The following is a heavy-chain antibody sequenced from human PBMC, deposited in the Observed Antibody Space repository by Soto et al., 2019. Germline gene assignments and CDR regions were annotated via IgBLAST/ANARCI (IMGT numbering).Heavy chain of an antibody. CDR1: GYSISRGYY. CDR3: ARCEVEMTTILGPYFDF. J-gene: IGHJ4*02. V-gene: IGHV4-38-2*01. D-gene: IGHD4-4*01. CDR2: IYYSGST. Sequence: KTSETLSLTCAVSGYSISRGYYWGWIRQPPGKGLEWIASIYYSGSTYYNSSLKSRVTIAVDTSKNQFSLKLTSVTAEDTAVYYCARCEVEMTTILGPYFDFWGQGILVTVSS.